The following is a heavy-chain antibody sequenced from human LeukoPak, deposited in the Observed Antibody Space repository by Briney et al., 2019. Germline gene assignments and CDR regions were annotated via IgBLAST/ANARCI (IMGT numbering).Heavy chain of an antibody. Sequence: PSETLSLTCTVSGGSVTSGTYHWGWIRQPPGKGLEWIGSVYFDGGTHYKPSLQSRVTISVDTSKNQFSLRLSSVTAADTAIYYCARDHYYDGRGRFDPWGQGTLVTVSS. CDR2: VYFDGGT. V-gene: IGHV4-39*07. CDR3: ARDHYYDGRGRFDP. D-gene: IGHD3-16*01. J-gene: IGHJ5*02. CDR1: GGSVTSGTYH.